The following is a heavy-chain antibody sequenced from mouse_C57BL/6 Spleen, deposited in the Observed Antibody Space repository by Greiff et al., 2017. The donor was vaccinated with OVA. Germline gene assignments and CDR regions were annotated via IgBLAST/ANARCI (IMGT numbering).Heavy chain of an antibody. V-gene: IGHV1-54*01. Sequence: VQLQQSGAELVRPGTSVKVSCKASGYAFTNYLIEWVKQRPEQGLEWIGVINPGSGGTNYNEKFKGKATLTADKSSSTAYMQLSSLTSEDSAVYFCARWGGNYDAMDYWGQGTSVTVSS. D-gene: IGHD2-1*01. CDR1: GYAFTNYL. CDR2: INPGSGGT. CDR3: ARWGGNYDAMDY. J-gene: IGHJ4*01.